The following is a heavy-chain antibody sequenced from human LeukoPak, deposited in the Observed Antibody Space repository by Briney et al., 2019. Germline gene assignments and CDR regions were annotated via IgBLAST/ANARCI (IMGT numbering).Heavy chain of an antibody. D-gene: IGHD4-17*01. Sequence: GGSLRLSCAASGFTFSNYAMTWVRQAPGKGLEWVANIKQDGSEKYYVDSVKGRFTISRDNAKNSLYLQMNSLRAEDTAVYYCARVYGDYYDYWGQGTLVTVSS. CDR2: IKQDGSEK. CDR3: ARVYGDYYDY. J-gene: IGHJ4*02. CDR1: GFTFSNYA. V-gene: IGHV3-7*01.